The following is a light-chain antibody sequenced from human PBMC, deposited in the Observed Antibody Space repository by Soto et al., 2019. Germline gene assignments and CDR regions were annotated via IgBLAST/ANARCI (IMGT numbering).Light chain of an antibody. CDR2: HAS. CDR3: QQYDTSPVT. CDR1: QGIPSDY. V-gene: IGKV3-20*01. J-gene: IGKJ1*01. Sequence: EIVLTQSPGTLSVSPGERVTLSCRASQGIPSDYLAWYQQKPGQGPRLLIYHASFRATGIPDRFSGIGSGTDFTLTISGLEPEDFAVYYCQQYDTSPVTFGQG.